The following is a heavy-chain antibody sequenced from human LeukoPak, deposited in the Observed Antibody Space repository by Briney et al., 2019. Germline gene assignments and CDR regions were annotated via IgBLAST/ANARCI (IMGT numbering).Heavy chain of an antibody. CDR1: GGSVSSGSYY. Sequence: SETLSLTCTVSGGSVSSGSYYWSWIRQPPGKGLEWIGYIYYSGSTDYNPSLKSRVTISVDSSKNQFSLKLSSVTAADTAVYYCARVRYSYGYCFDYWGQGTLVTVSS. D-gene: IGHD5-18*01. J-gene: IGHJ4*02. V-gene: IGHV4-61*01. CDR3: ARVRYSYGYCFDY. CDR2: IYYSGST.